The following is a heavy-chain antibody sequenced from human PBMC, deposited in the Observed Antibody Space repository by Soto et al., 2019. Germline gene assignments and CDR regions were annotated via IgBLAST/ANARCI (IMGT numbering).Heavy chain of an antibody. CDR2: IYHSGST. V-gene: IGHV4-4*02. D-gene: IGHD3-22*01. CDR1: GGSISSSNW. J-gene: IGHJ4*02. Sequence: SETLSLTCAVSGGSISSSNWWSWVRQPPGKGLEWIGEIYHSGSTNYNPSLKSRVTISVDKSKNQFSLKLSSVTAADTAVYYCARAEVVISYYLDYWGQGTLVTVSS. CDR3: ARAEVVISYYLDY.